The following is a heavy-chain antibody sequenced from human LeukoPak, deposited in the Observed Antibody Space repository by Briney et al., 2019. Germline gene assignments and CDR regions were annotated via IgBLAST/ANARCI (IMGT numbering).Heavy chain of an antibody. CDR3: ARDRWDYCSSTSCYVYYYYGMDV. J-gene: IGHJ6*02. D-gene: IGHD2-2*01. Sequence: PGRSLRLSCAASGFTFSSYAMHWVRQAPGKGLEWVAVISYDGSNKYYADSVKGRFTISRDNSKNTLYLQMNSLRAEDTAVYYCARDRWDYCSSTSCYVYYYYGMDVWGQGTTVTVSS. CDR1: GFTFSSYA. CDR2: ISYDGSNK. V-gene: IGHV3-30-3*01.